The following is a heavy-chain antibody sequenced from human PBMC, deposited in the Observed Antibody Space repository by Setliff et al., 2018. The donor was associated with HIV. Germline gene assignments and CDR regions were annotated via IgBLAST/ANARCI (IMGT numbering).Heavy chain of an antibody. Sequence: SETLSLTCAVYGGSFSGYYWSWIRQPPGKGLEWIGEINHSGSTNYNPSLKSRVTISVDTSKNQFSPKLSSVTAADTAVYYCARPRGRSGWYHDAFDIWGQGTMVTVSS. D-gene: IGHD6-19*01. CDR2: INHSGST. CDR1: GGSFSGYY. CDR3: ARPRGRSGWYHDAFDI. J-gene: IGHJ3*02. V-gene: IGHV4-34*01.